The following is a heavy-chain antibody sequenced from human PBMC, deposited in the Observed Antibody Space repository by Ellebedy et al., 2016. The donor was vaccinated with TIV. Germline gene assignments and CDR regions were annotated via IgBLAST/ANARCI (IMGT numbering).Heavy chain of an antibody. CDR2: ISGSGVST. V-gene: IGHV3-23*01. CDR3: AKFHGDYHPYYLDF. J-gene: IGHJ4*02. D-gene: IGHD4-17*01. Sequence: PGGSLRLSCVAPGFTFRKYAMTWVRQAPGQGLEWVAAISGSGVSTYYADSVKGRFTISRDTSTSSLYLQMNSLRAGDTAIYYCAKFHGDYHPYYLDFWGQGTLVTVSS. CDR1: GFTFRKYA.